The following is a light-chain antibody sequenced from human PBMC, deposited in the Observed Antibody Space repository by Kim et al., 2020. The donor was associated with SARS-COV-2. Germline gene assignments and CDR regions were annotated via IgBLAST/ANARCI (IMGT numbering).Light chain of an antibody. J-gene: IGKJ5*01. V-gene: IGKV4-1*01. CDR3: QQYYTTPIT. Sequence: ATITWKSSQGVLPSSNNRNYLSWHQKKPGQPPRLRIYGASSRKSGVPDRFGGSVSGTDFTLTISSLQAEDVAVYYCQQYYTTPITFGQGTRLEIK. CDR1: QGVLPSSNNRNY. CDR2: GAS.